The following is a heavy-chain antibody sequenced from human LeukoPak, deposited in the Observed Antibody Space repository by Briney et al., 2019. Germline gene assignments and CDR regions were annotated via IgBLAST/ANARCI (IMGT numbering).Heavy chain of an antibody. CDR3: AREKLTTGSPTFDY. V-gene: IGHV1-2*02. CDR2: INPNSGGT. Sequence: VASVKVSCKASGSTFTGYYMHWVRQAPGQGLEWMGWINPNSGGTNYAQKFQGRVTMTRDTSISTAYMELSRLRSDDTAVYYCAREKLTTGSPTFDYWGQGTLVTVSS. CDR1: GSTFTGYY. D-gene: IGHD4-17*01. J-gene: IGHJ4*02.